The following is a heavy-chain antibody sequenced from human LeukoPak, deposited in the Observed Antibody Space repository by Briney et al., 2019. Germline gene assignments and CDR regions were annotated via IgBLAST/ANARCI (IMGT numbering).Heavy chain of an antibody. J-gene: IGHJ4*02. CDR3: AKVRSSGWYYFDY. D-gene: IGHD6-19*01. Sequence: PGGSLRLSCAASGFTFSSYAMSWVRQAPGKGLEWVSAISGSGGSTYYADSVEGRFTISRDNSKNTLYLQMNSLRAEDTAVYYCAKVRSSGWYYFDYWGQGTLVTVSS. CDR1: GFTFSSYA. CDR2: ISGSGGST. V-gene: IGHV3-23*01.